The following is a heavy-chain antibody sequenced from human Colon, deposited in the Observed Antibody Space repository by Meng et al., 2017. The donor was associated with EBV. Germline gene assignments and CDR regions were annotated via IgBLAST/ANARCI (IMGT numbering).Heavy chain of an antibody. CDR1: GASISSNNW. Sequence: QVQVQGSGPGLVEPSGTLSLTCAVSGASISSNNWWSWVRQPPGKGLEGIGEIYHGGNTNYNPSLKSRVTISVDRSNDQFSLSLSSVAAADTAVYYCARGNAYNAPSFDYWGQGTLVTVSS. D-gene: IGHD5-24*01. CDR2: IYHGGNT. J-gene: IGHJ4*02. V-gene: IGHV4-4*02. CDR3: ARGNAYNAPSFDY.